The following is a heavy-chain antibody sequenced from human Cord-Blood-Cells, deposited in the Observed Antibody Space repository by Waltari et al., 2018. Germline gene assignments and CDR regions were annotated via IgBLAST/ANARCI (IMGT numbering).Heavy chain of an antibody. CDR2: IIPIFGTA. J-gene: IGHJ4*02. D-gene: IGHD6-13*01. Sequence: QAPGQGLEWMGGIIPIFGTANYAQKFQGRVTITADKSTSTAYMELSSLRSEDTAVYYCAIGSSWYGGRVYWGQGTLVTVSS. CDR3: AIGSSWYGGRVY. V-gene: IGHV1-69*06.